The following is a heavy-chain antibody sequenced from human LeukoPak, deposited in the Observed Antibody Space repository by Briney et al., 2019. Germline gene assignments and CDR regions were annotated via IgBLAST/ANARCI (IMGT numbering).Heavy chain of an antibody. CDR3: ARGPTISETGYFDY. J-gene: IGHJ4*03. CDR1: GGSFSSYY. Sequence: SSQTLSLTCAVYGGSFSSYYWSWIRQSPGRGLEWMAEINHRGDTNYNPSVKSRVTISVDTSKNQFSLKVTSLTAADTAVYYCARGPTISETGYFDYWGQGTLVTVSS. D-gene: IGHD1-1*01. CDR2: INHRGDT. V-gene: IGHV4-34*01.